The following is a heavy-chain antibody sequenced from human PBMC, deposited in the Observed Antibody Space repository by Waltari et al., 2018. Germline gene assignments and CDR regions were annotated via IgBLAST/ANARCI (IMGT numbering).Heavy chain of an antibody. J-gene: IGHJ6*02. CDR2: TEYRSKWYN. V-gene: IGHV6-1*01. CDR1: GDSVSTNRPP. Sequence: VQLQQSGPGLVQPSQTPSLTCAISGDSVSTNRPPSNWNRRSPSRGLEWLGKTEYRSKWYNDYAVSGKSRITINPETSKNQFSLQLNSVTPEDTAVYYWAVVNYYYGMDVWGQGTTVTVSS. CDR3: AVVNYYYGMDV. D-gene: IGHD6-6*01.